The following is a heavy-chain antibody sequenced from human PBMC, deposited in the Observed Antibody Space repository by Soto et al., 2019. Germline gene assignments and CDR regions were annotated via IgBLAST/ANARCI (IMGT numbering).Heavy chain of an antibody. D-gene: IGHD3-22*01. CDR2: TYYRSKWYN. V-gene: IGHV6-1*01. CDR1: GDSVSSNSAA. Sequence: PSLTCAISGDSVSSNSAAWNWIRQSPSRGLEWLGRTYYRSKWYNDYAVSVKSRITINPDTSKNQFSLQLNSVTPEDTAVYYCARHVSYYDSSGYYDAFDIWGQGTMVT. CDR3: ARHVSYYDSSGYYDAFDI. J-gene: IGHJ3*02.